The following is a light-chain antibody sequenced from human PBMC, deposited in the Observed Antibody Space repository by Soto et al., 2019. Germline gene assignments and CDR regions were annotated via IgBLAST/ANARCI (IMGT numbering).Light chain of an antibody. V-gene: IGLV2-14*01. CDR3: SSYTSSSTLV. CDR2: EVS. CDR1: SSDVGGYNY. J-gene: IGLJ1*01. Sequence: QSVLTQPASVSGSPGQSITISCTGTSSDVGGYNYVSWYQQHPGKAPKLMIYEVSNRPSGVSNRFSGSKSGNTASLTISGLQAEDEADHYCSSYTSSSTLVFGTGTKLTVL.